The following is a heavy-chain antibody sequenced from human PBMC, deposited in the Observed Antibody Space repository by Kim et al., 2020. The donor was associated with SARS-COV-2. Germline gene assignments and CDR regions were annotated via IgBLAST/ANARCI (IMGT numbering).Heavy chain of an antibody. D-gene: IGHD3-22*01. CDR3: ARGLGHQYYYDSSGYDAFDI. Sequence: ASVKVSCKASGYTFTSYDINWVRQATGQGLEWMGWMNPNSGNTGYAQKFQGRVTMTRNTSISTAYMELSSLRSEDTAVYYCARGLGHQYYYDSSGYDAFDIWGQGTMVTVSS. J-gene: IGHJ3*02. CDR2: MNPNSGNT. V-gene: IGHV1-8*01. CDR1: GYTFTSYD.